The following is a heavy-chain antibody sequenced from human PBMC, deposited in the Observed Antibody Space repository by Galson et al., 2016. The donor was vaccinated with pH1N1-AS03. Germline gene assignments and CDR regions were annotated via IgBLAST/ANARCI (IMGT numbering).Heavy chain of an antibody. CDR1: GFTFSMSY. Sequence: SLRLSCAASGFTFSMSYIHWVRQAPGKGLEWVSRISNDGRNVRYADFVKGRFAVSRDNPKNTVFLKMKSLRADDTAVYFCARRNPNPNFAILYQHDYGMDVWGQGTTVTVSS. V-gene: IGHV3-74*01. CDR3: ARRNPNPNFAILYQHDYGMDV. CDR2: ISNDGRNV. D-gene: IGHD2-2*01. J-gene: IGHJ6*02.